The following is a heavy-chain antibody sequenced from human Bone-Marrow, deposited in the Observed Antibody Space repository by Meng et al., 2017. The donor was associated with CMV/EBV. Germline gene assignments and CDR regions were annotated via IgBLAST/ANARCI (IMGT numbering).Heavy chain of an antibody. Sequence: GESLKIYCTGSGFTFSSYWMSWVRQAPGKGLEWVANIRQDGSEKHYVDSVKGRFTISRDNTKNALYLEMNTLRAEDTAVYHCARICVTGRACYHFDSWGQGALVTVSS. J-gene: IGHJ4*02. V-gene: IGHV3-7*01. CDR3: ARICVTGRACYHFDS. CDR2: IRQDGSEK. D-gene: IGHD2-2*01. CDR1: GFTFSSYW.